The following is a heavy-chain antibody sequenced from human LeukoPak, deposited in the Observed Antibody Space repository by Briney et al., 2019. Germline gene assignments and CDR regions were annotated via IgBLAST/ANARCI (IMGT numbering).Heavy chain of an antibody. J-gene: IGHJ5*02. CDR2: ISTSSRYI. Sequence: PGGSLRLSCPASGFTLSNYDMNWVRRAPGKGLEWVSSISTSSRYIYYKDSVRGRFTISRDDAKNSLYLEMNSLRAEDTAVYYCARADCSSSTCYLRRSWFDPWGQGTLVTVSS. CDR3: ARADCSSSTCYLRRSWFDP. V-gene: IGHV3-21*01. CDR1: GFTLSNYD. D-gene: IGHD2-2*01.